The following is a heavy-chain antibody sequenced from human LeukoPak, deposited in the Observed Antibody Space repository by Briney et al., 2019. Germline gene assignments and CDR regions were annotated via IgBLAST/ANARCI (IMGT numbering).Heavy chain of an antibody. CDR1: GGSTSSNY. D-gene: IGHD4-17*01. J-gene: IGHJ4*02. V-gene: IGHV4-59*08. CDR2: IYDSGRT. Sequence: SETLSLSCTDSGGSTSSNYWSWIRQPPGKGLEWIGYIYDSGRTNYNPSLKSRVTISVDTSKNQFSLKLSSVTAADTAVYYCASTTGDYWGQGTLVTVSS. CDR3: ASTTGDY.